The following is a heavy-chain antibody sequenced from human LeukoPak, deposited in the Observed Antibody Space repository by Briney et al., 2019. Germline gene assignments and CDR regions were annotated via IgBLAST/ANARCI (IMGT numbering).Heavy chain of an antibody. J-gene: IGHJ2*01. V-gene: IGHV3-23*01. Sequence: PGGSLRLSCAASGFTFSNYWISWVRQAPGKGLEWVSAISGSGGSTYYADSVKGRFTISRDNSKNTLYLQMNSLRAEDTAVYYCAKAGDYGDYPPYWYFDLWGRGTLVTVSS. CDR1: GFTFSNYW. CDR2: ISGSGGST. CDR3: AKAGDYGDYPPYWYFDL. D-gene: IGHD4-17*01.